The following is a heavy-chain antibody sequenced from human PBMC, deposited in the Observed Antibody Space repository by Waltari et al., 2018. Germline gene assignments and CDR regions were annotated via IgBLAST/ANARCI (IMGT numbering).Heavy chain of an antibody. CDR1: GHTFTSDA. Sequence: QVQLVQSGAEVKKPGAPVKVCCKASGHTFTSDALNCVGRASGQGVEWMGWMNPNSGNRGYAQKFQGRVTMTRNTYISTTYMELSSLRSEDTAVYYCARAMCYDFWEGYLPDYWGQGTLVTVSS. CDR2: MNPNSGNR. D-gene: IGHD3-3*01. V-gene: IGHV1-8*01. CDR3: ARAMCYDFWEGYLPDY. J-gene: IGHJ4*02.